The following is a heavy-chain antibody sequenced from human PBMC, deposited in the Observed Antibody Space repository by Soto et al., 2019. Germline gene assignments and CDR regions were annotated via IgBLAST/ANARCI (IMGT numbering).Heavy chain of an antibody. D-gene: IGHD2-15*01. J-gene: IGHJ4*02. CDR3: ARWEGYCSGGSCYSRGGFDY. CDR2: ISAYNGNT. CDR1: GYTFTSYG. V-gene: IGHV1-18*01. Sequence: QVQLVQSGAEVKKPGASVKVSCKASGYTFTSYGISWVRQAPGQGLEWMGWISAYNGNTNYAQKLQGRVTMTTDTSTGTAYMELRSLRSDDTAVYYCARWEGYCSGGSCYSRGGFDYWGQGTLVTVSS.